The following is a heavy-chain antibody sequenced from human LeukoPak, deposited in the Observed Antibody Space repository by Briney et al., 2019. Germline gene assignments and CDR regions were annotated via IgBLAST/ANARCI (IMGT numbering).Heavy chain of an antibody. Sequence: PGGSLRLSCAASGFTVRNNYMTWVRQAPGKGLEWVSTIYAGGRTFYADSVKGRFTMSRDNSMNTLSLQMNSLRGGDTAVYFCVRDGGRNDDPHSYWGQGTLVTVSS. CDR3: VRDGGRNDDPHSY. D-gene: IGHD1-1*01. CDR1: GFTVRNNY. CDR2: IYAGGRT. J-gene: IGHJ4*02. V-gene: IGHV3-53*01.